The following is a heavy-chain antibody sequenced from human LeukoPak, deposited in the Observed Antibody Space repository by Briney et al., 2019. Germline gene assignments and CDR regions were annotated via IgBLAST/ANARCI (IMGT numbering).Heavy chain of an antibody. CDR1: GGSISNYY. V-gene: IGHV4-39*07. D-gene: IGHD3-22*01. CDR3: ARYDSSGYYIPY. J-gene: IGHJ4*02. CDR2: IYYSGST. Sequence: SETLSLTCTVSGGSISNYYWSWIRQPPGKGLEWIGSIYYSGSTYYNPSLKSRVTISVDTSKNQFSLKLSSVTAADTAVYYCARYDSSGYYIPYWGQGTLVTVSS.